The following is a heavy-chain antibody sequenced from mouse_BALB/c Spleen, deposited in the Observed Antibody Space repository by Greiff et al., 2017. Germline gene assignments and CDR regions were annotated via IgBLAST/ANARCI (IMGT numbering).Heavy chain of an antibody. CDR1: GFTFTDYY. Sequence: EVKLMESGGGLVQPGGSLRLSCATSGFTFTDYYMSWVRQPPGKALEWLGFIRNKANGYTTEYSASVKGRFTISRDNSQSILYLQMNTLRAEDSATYYCARDYYYGSSSYFDYWGQGTTLTVSS. D-gene: IGHD1-1*01. V-gene: IGHV7-3*02. CDR3: ARDYYYGSSSYFDY. CDR2: IRNKANGYTT. J-gene: IGHJ2*01.